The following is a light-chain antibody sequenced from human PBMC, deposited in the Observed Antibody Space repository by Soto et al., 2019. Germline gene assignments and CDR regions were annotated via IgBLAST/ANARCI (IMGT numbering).Light chain of an antibody. J-gene: IGLJ2*01. Sequence: VLTQPPSVSAAPGQKVTISCSGSSSNIGNNYVSWYQHLPGTAPKLLIYDNNKRPSGIPDRFSGTKSGTSATLGITGLQTGDEADYYCGTWDSSLIAGVFGGGTKLTVL. CDR3: GTWDSSLIAGV. V-gene: IGLV1-51*01. CDR2: DNN. CDR1: SSNIGNNY.